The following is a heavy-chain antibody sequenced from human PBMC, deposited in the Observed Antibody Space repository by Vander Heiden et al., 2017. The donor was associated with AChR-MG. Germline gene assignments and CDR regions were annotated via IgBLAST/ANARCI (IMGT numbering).Heavy chain of an antibody. D-gene: IGHD3-3*01. Sequence: EVQLVESGGGLVQPGGSLRLSCAASGFTVSSYWMHWVRKAPGKGLVWVSRINSDGISTSYADSVKGRFTISRDNAKNTLYLQMNSLRAEDTAVYYCARDLHEKAYYDFWSGYYYYYGMDVWGQGTTVTVSS. J-gene: IGHJ6*02. CDR1: GFTVSSYW. V-gene: IGHV3-74*01. CDR2: INSDGIST. CDR3: ARDLHEKAYYDFWSGYYYYYGMDV.